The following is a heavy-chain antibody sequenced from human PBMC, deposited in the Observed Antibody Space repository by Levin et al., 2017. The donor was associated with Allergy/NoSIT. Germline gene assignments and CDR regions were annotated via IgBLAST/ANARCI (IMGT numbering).Heavy chain of an antibody. V-gene: IGHV3-23*01. CDR3: AKRRMGYYDSSGPRPYYFDY. CDR1: GFTFSSYA. Sequence: GGSLRLSCAASGFTFSSYAMSWVRQAPGKGLEWVSAISGSGGSTYYADSVKGRFTISRDNSKNTLYLQMNSLRAEDTAVYYCAKRRMGYYDSSGPRPYYFDYWGQGTLVTVSS. CDR2: ISGSGGST. J-gene: IGHJ4*02. D-gene: IGHD3-22*01.